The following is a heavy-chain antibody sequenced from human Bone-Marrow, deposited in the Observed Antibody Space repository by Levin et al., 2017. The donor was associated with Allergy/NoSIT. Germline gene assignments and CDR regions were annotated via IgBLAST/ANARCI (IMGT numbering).Heavy chain of an antibody. CDR3: AKTDITGTTRYGMDV. V-gene: IGHV3-23*01. D-gene: IGHD1-20*01. Sequence: GGSLRLSCTASGFSFSNYAMSWVRQAPGKGLEWVSSISGTSGSTYYADSVKGRFTISRDNSKNTLYLQMNSLRVEDTAVYYCAKTDITGTTRYGMDVWGQGTTVTVSS. CDR1: GFSFSNYA. CDR2: ISGTSGST. J-gene: IGHJ6*02.